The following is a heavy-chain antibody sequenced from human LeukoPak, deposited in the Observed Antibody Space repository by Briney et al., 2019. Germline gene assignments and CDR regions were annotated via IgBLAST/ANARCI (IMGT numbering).Heavy chain of an antibody. J-gene: IGHJ3*01. CDR2: TRNKHRSFAT. Sequence: PGGSLRLSCVGSGFTHRDYHIDWVRQAPGMGLEWVGRTRNKHRSFATEYAASVKGRFIISRDGSENSVSLHLSSLTVEDTALYYCARDGSGSDDSAFDVWGQGTMVTVSS. D-gene: IGHD3-10*01. CDR1: GFTHRDYH. V-gene: IGHV3-72*01. CDR3: ARDGSGSDDSAFDV.